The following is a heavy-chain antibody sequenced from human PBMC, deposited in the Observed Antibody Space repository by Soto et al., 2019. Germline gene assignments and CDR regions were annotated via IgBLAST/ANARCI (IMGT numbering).Heavy chain of an antibody. Sequence: QVQLVQSGAEVKKPGASVKVSCKASGYTFTRYGISWVRQAPGQGLEWMGWISPYNGNTNYAQKLQGIVTTTTDTSMRTGYMELRSLRSDDTAVYYFARDLPPQDYWGQGTLVTVSS. J-gene: IGHJ4*02. CDR1: GYTFTRYG. CDR3: ARDLPPQDY. CDR2: ISPYNGNT. V-gene: IGHV1-18*01.